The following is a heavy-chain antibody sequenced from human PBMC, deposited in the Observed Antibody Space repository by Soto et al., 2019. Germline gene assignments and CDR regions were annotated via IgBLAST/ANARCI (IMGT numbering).Heavy chain of an antibody. J-gene: IGHJ4*02. CDR2: INHSGST. Sequence: PSETLSLTCAVYGGSFSGYYWSWIRQPPGKGLEWIGEINHSGSTNYNPSLKSRVTISVDTSKNQFSLILSSVTAADTAVYYCARRYGVAYDFWGQGTLVTVSS. CDR1: GGSFSGYY. D-gene: IGHD1-20*01. CDR3: ARRYGVAYDF. V-gene: IGHV4-34*01.